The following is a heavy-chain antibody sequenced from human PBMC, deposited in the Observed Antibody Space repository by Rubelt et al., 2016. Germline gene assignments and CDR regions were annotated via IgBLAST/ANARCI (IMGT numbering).Heavy chain of an antibody. D-gene: IGHD6-6*01. Sequence: QVRLQESGPGLVKPSETLSLTCAVYGGSFSGYYWSWIRQPPGKGLEWIGEINHSGSTNYNPSLKSRVTISVDPSKNQFSLKLSSVTAADTAVYYCAIEEYSSSSTYNWFEPWGQGTLVSVSS. CDR3: AIEEYSSSSTYNWFEP. V-gene: IGHV4-34*10. J-gene: IGHJ5*02. CDR1: GGSFSGYY. CDR2: INHSGST.